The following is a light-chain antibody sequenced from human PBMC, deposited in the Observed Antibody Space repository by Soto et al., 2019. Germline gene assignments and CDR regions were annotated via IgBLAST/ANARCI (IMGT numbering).Light chain of an antibody. J-gene: IGKJ1*01. CDR2: AAS. CDR1: QSISSY. Sequence: DIQMTQSPSSLSASVGDRVTITCRASQSISSYLNWYQQKPGKAPKLLIYAASSLQSGVPSRFSGSGSGTDSTLTISSLQPDDFATYYCQQSYSTPQSWPFGQGTKVDIK. CDR3: QQSYSTPQSWP. V-gene: IGKV1-39*01.